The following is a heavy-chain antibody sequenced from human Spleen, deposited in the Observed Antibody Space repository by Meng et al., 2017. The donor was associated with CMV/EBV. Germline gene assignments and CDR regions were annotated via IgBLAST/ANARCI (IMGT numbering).Heavy chain of an antibody. CDR2: ISSRSSTT. D-gene: IGHD1-7*01. CDR3: ARDGGTALDS. V-gene: IGHV3-48*04. CDR1: GFTFSRYS. Sequence: GESLKISCAASGFTFSRYSMNWVRQAPGRGLEWVSYISSRSSTTYYADSVKGRFTISRDNAKNSLYLLMNSLRAEDTAVYYCARDGGTALDSWGQGTLVIVSS. J-gene: IGHJ4*02.